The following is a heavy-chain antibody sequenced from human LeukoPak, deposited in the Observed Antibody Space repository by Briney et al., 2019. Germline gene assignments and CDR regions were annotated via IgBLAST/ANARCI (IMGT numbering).Heavy chain of an antibody. CDR2: IKQDESEK. J-gene: IGHJ4*02. CDR1: GFTFSSYW. CDR3: VKDISFGGNPTFES. D-gene: IGHD4-23*01. V-gene: IGHV3-7*03. Sequence: PGGSLRLSCAASGFTFSSYWMSWVRQAPGKGLEWVANIKQDESEKYYVDSVKGRFTISRDNAKNSLYLQMNSLRLEDTAFYFCVKDISFGGNPTFESWGQGTLVTVSS.